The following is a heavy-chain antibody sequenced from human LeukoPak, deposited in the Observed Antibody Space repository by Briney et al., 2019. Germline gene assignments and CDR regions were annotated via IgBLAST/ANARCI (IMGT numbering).Heavy chain of an antibody. CDR1: GFTFEDYF. D-gene: IGHD6-19*01. Sequence: GGSLRLSCTTSGFTFEDYFLTWFRQAPGKGLECVGFIRSKLNGGTPNYAASVRGRFTISRDDSKSIAYLQMNSLRAEDTAVYYCARGVRGPSGWYERGYFDYWGQGTLVTVSS. CDR3: ARGVRGPSGWYERGYFDY. J-gene: IGHJ4*02. V-gene: IGHV3-49*03. CDR2: IRSKLNGGTP.